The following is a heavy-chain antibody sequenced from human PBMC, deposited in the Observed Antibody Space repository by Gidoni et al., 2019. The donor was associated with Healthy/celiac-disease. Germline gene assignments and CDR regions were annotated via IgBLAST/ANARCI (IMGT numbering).Heavy chain of an antibody. Sequence: QVQLVQSGAEVKKPGASVKVSCKASGYTFTSYGISWVRQAPGQGLEWMGGISAYNGNTNYAQKLQGRVTMTTDTSTSTAYMELRSLRSDDTAVYYCARDRRSGYSSGWEVEGPFDYWGQGTLVTVSS. CDR2: ISAYNGNT. CDR3: ARDRRSGYSSGWEVEGPFDY. J-gene: IGHJ4*02. D-gene: IGHD6-19*01. V-gene: IGHV1-18*01. CDR1: GYTFTSYG.